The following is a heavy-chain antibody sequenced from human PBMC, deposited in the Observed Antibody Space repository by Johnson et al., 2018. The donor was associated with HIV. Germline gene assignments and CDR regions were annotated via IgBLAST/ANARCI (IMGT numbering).Heavy chain of an antibody. V-gene: IGHV3-23*01. CDR1: GFTFSNYA. D-gene: IGHD3-22*01. CDR3: AKGSYYDSRTYGYAFDI. Sequence: EVQLLESGGGVVQPGGSLRVSCATSGFTFSNYAMNWVRQAPGKGLEWVSAISGGGGGSTHYADSVKGRFTISRDNSKNTLYLQTNSLRAEDTAVYYCAKGSYYDSRTYGYAFDIWGQGTMVTVSS. CDR2: ISGGGGGST. J-gene: IGHJ3*02.